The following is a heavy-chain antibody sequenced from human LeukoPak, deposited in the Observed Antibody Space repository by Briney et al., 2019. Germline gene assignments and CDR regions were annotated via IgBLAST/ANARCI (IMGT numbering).Heavy chain of an antibody. J-gene: IGHJ4*02. V-gene: IGHV4-4*02. CDR1: GGSISSSNW. CDR3: ARQVRGVIKPIDY. Sequence: PSETLSLTCAASGGSISSSNWWGWVRQPPGKGLEWIVEGYHSGSTNYNPSLKSRVTISVDTSKNQFSPKLSSVTAADTAVYYCARQVRGVIKPIDYWGQGTLVTVSS. CDR2: GYHSGST. D-gene: IGHD3-10*01.